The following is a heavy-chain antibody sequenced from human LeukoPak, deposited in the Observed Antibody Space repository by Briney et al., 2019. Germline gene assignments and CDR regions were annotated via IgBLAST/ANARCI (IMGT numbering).Heavy chain of an antibody. CDR3: ARQVVATIHPYYFDY. D-gene: IGHD5-12*01. CDR1: GGSIRSSSYH. J-gene: IGHJ4*02. CDR2: IYHSGST. V-gene: IGHV4-39*01. Sequence: PSGTLSLTCTVSGGSIRSSSYHWGWIRQPPGKGLEWIVSIYHSGSTYYNPSLKSRVTISVDTSKNQFSLRVNSVTAADTALYYCARQVVATIHPYYFDYWGRGTLVTVSS.